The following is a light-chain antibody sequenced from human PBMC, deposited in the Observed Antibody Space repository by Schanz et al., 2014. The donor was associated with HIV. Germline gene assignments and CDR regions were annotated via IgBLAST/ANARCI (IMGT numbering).Light chain of an antibody. CDR2: DVS. CDR1: DRDIATNNF. J-gene: IGLJ2*01. V-gene: IGLV2-8*01. Sequence: QSALTQPPSASGSPGQSVTISCTGTDRDIATNNFVSWYQQHPGKAPKLIIHDVSTRPSAVPDRFSGSKSGNTASLTVSGLQAEDEADYYCSSYGGNNDLVFGGGTKVTVL. CDR3: SSYGGNNDLV.